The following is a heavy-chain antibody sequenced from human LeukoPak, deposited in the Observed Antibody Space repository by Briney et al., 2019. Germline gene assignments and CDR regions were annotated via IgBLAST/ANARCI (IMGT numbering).Heavy chain of an antibody. V-gene: IGHV4-34*01. CDR3: VARVGVATIEKLARFDY. J-gene: IGHJ4*02. Sequence: SETLSLTCAVYGGPFSGYYWSWIRQPPGKGLEWIGEINHSGSTNYNPSLKSRVTISVDTSKNQFSLKLSSVTAADTAVYYCVARVGVATIEKLARFDYWGQGTLVTVSS. D-gene: IGHD5-12*01. CDR1: GGPFSGYY. CDR2: INHSGST.